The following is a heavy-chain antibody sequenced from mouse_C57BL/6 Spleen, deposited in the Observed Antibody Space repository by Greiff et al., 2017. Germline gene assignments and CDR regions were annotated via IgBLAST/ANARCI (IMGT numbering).Heavy chain of an antibody. J-gene: IGHJ2*01. CDR1: GFTFSSYA. D-gene: IGHD1-2*01. CDR3: TRAYYGLYFDY. V-gene: IGHV5-9-1*02. Sequence: EVKLVESGEGLVKPGGSLKLSCAASGFTFSSYAMSWVRQTPEKRLEWVAYISSGGDYIYYADTVKGRFTISRDNARNTLYLQMSSLKSEDTAMYYCTRAYYGLYFDYWGQGTTLTVSS. CDR2: ISSGGDYI.